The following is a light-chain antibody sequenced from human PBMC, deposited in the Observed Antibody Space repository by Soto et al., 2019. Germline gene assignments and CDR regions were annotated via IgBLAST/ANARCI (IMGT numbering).Light chain of an antibody. V-gene: IGKV3-20*01. CDR3: KQYCSSPPLT. CDR1: QSVSSSY. CDR2: GAS. Sequence: EIVLTQSPGTLSLSPGERATLSCRASQSVSSSYLAWYQQKPGQAPRLLIYGASSRATGIPDRFSGSGSGTGFPLTISRLEPEDFAVYYCKQYCSSPPLTFGGGTKVEIK. J-gene: IGKJ4*01.